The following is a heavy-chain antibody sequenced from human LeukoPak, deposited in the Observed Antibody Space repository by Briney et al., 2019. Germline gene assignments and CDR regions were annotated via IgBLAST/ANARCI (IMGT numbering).Heavy chain of an antibody. CDR2: IYYSGGT. V-gene: IGHV4-59*08. D-gene: IGHD3-10*01. Sequence: RPSETLSLTCSGSGGSISSYYWNWIRQPPGKGLEWIGYIYYSGGTNYTPSLTSRATISRDTSNNQFSLKLRYVTAADTAAYSCATLAKYGSATYGVVDSWGQGTLVIVSS. J-gene: IGHJ4*02. CDR3: ATLAKYGSATYGVVDS. CDR1: GGSISSYY.